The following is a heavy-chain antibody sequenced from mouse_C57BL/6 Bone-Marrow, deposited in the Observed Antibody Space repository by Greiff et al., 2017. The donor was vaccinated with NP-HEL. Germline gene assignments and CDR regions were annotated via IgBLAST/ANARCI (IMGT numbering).Heavy chain of an antibody. J-gene: IGHJ3*01. CDR3: TRHYYGSSFAWFAY. CDR2: IYPGNSDT. Sequence: EVKLVESGTVLARPGASVKMSCKTSGYTFTSYWMHWVKQRPGQGLEWIGAIYPGNSDTSYNQKFKGKAKLTAVTSASTAYMELSSLTNEDSAVYYCTRHYYGSSFAWFAYWGQGTLVTVSA. V-gene: IGHV1-5*01. CDR1: GYTFTSYW. D-gene: IGHD1-1*01.